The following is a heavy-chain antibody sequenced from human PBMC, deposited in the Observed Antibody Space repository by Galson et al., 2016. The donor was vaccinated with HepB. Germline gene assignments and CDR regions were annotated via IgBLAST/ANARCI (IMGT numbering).Heavy chain of an antibody. CDR1: GDSVSSNSAA. CDR3: ASEWQSGFTYWYFDL. D-gene: IGHD5-12*01. CDR2: TYYRSKWYH. V-gene: IGHV6-1*01. Sequence: CAISGDSVSSNSAAWNWIRQSASRGLEWLGRTYYRSKWYHDYAGSVKRRISINPDTAKNQFSLQLTSVTLEDPAVYDCASEWQSGFTYWYFDLWGRGTLVTVSS. J-gene: IGHJ2*01.